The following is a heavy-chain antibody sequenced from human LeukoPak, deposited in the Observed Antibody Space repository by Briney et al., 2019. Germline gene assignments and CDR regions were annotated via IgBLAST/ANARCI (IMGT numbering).Heavy chain of an antibody. D-gene: IGHD3-16*02. CDR2: IYYSGST. CDR3: ARDIGHRNWFDP. J-gene: IGHJ5*02. Sequence: SETLSLTCTVSGGSISSSSYYWGWIRQPPGKGLEWIGSIYYSGSTYHNPSLKSRVTISVDTSKNQFSLKLSSVTAADTAVYYCARDIGHRNWFDPWGQGTLVTVSS. CDR1: GGSISSSSYY. V-gene: IGHV4-39*07.